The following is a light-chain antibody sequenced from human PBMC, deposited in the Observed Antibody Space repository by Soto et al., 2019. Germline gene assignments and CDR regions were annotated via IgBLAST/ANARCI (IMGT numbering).Light chain of an antibody. Sequence: QSVLTQPASVSGSPGQSITISCTGTSSDVGSYNLVSWYQQHPGKAPKLMIYEGSKRPSGVSNRFSGSKSGNTASLTISGLQAADEADYYCCSYAGSSTLFGTGTKVTVL. J-gene: IGLJ1*01. CDR2: EGS. CDR3: CSYAGSSTL. V-gene: IGLV2-23*01. CDR1: SSDVGSYNL.